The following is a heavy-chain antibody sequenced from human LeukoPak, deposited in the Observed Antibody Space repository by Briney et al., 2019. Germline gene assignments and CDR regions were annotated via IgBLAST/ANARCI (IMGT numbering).Heavy chain of an antibody. V-gene: IGHV4-39*07. CDR3: ARAPGGYGSGSRGAFDI. Sequence: PSETLSLTCTVSGGSISSSRYYWGWIRQPPGKGLEWIGSIYYSGGTYYNPSLNSRVTISLDTSKTQFSLKLTSMTAADTAVYYCARAPGGYGSGSRGAFDIWSQGTMVTVSS. D-gene: IGHD3-10*01. CDR2: IYYSGGT. CDR1: GGSISSSRYY. J-gene: IGHJ3*02.